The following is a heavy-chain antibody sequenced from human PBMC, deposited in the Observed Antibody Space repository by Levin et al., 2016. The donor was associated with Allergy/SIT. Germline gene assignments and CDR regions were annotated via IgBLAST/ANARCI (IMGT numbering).Heavy chain of an antibody. D-gene: IGHD1-26*01. V-gene: IGHV3-74*01. CDR3: AREARYTGNYRAFDI. J-gene: IGHJ3*02. Sequence: WIRQPPGKGLVWVSRINSDASSTSYADSVKGRFTISRDNAKSTLYLSTNSLRAEDTAVYYCAREARYTGNYRAFDIWGQGTMVTVSS. CDR2: INSDASST.